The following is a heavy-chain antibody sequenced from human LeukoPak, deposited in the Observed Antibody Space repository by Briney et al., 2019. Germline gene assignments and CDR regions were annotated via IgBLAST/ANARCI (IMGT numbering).Heavy chain of an antibody. Sequence: GGSLRLSCTASGFTFINYGMHWVRQAPGKELEWVAFIRYDGTNKDYADSVKGRFTISRDNSKNTLYLQMNSLRGEDTAVYYCAKPAEETTTYYYYMDVWGKGTTVTISS. CDR2: IRYDGTNK. V-gene: IGHV3-30*02. CDR3: AKPAEETTTYYYYMDV. CDR1: GFTFINYG. D-gene: IGHD4-11*01. J-gene: IGHJ6*03.